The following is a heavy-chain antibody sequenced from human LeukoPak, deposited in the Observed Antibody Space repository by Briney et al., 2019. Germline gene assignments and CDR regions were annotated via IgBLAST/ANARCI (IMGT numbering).Heavy chain of an antibody. D-gene: IGHD2-15*01. V-gene: IGHV3-33*06. CDR1: GFTFSSYG. Sequence: GGSLRLSCAASGFTFSSYGMHWVRQAPGKGLEWVAVIWYDGSNKYYADSVKGRFTISRDNSKNTLYLQMNSLRAKDTAVYYCAKDLGCSGGSCYDAFDIWGQGTMVTVSS. J-gene: IGHJ3*02. CDR3: AKDLGCSGGSCYDAFDI. CDR2: IWYDGSNK.